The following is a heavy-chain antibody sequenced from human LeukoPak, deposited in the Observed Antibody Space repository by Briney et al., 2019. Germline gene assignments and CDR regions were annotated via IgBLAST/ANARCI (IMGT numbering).Heavy chain of an antibody. V-gene: IGHV3-23*01. D-gene: IGHD3-22*01. CDR2: ISGSAYYT. CDR1: GFTFTAYA. J-gene: IGHJ4*02. CDR3: AKHKVATKVKDY. Sequence: GGSLRLSCAASGFTFTAYAMSWVRQAPGKGLEWGSAISGSAYYTSYADSVKGRFTISRDNSKNTLYLQMNSLRAEDTALYCCAKHKVATKVKDYWGQGTMVTVSS.